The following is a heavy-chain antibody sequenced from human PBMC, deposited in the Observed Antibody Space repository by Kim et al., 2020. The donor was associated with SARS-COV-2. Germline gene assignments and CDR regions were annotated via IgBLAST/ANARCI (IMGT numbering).Heavy chain of an antibody. CDR1: GYTFTSYY. CDR2: INPSGGST. J-gene: IGHJ4*02. D-gene: IGHD3-10*01. V-gene: IGHV1-46*01. CDR3: ARVGVAGTMVRGVIITGYYFDY. Sequence: ASVKVSCKASGYTFTSYYMHWVRQAPGQGLEWMGIINPSGGSTSYAQKFQGRVTMTRDTSTSTVYMELSSLRSEDTAVYYCARVGVAGTMVRGVIITGYYFDYWGQGTLVTVSS.